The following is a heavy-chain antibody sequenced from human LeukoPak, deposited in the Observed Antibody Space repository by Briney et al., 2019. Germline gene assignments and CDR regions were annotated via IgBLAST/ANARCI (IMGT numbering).Heavy chain of an antibody. D-gene: IGHD2-21*01. CDR1: GFTFSSYA. Sequence: GRSLRLSCAASGFTFSSYAMHWVRQAPGKGLEWVAVISYDGSNKYYADSVKGRFTISRDNSKNTLYLQTNSLRAEDTAVYCCASLLIVYYWGQGTLVTASS. J-gene: IGHJ4*02. V-gene: IGHV3-30-3*01. CDR3: ASLLIVYY. CDR2: ISYDGSNK.